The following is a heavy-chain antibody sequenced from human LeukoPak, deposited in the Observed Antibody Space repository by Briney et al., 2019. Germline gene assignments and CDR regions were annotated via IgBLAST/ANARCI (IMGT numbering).Heavy chain of an antibody. V-gene: IGHV1-2*02. CDR3: ASGGGDYDYVWGSYRYALGY. Sequence: ASVKVSCKASGYTFTGYYMHWVRQAPGQGLEWMGWINPNSGGTNYAQKFQGRVTMTRDTSTSTAYMELSRLRSDDTAVYYCASGGGDYDYVWGSYRYALGYWGQGTLVTVSS. D-gene: IGHD3-16*02. CDR1: GYTFTGYY. CDR2: INPNSGGT. J-gene: IGHJ4*02.